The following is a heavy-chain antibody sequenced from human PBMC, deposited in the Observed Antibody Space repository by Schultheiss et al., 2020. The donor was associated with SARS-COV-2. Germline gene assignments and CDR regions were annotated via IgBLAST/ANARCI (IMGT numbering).Heavy chain of an antibody. V-gene: IGHV3-7*03. D-gene: IGHD6-19*01. CDR3: ARVRGQWLVNFDY. CDR2: IKQDGGEK. Sequence: GESLKISCAASGFTFSSYWMSWVRQAPGKGLEWVANIKQDGGEKYYVDSVKGRFTISRDNAKNSLYLQMNSLRAEDTAVYYCARVRGQWLVNFDYWGQGTLVTVAS. CDR1: GFTFSSYW. J-gene: IGHJ4*02.